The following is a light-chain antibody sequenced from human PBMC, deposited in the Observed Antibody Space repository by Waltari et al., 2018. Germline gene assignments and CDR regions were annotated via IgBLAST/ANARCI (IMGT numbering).Light chain of an antibody. J-gene: IGKJ2*02. Sequence: EIVLTQSPCTLSLSPVERATLSCRASQSVSSDLAWYQQKPGQAPTLLIYDASSRATGIPARFSGSGSGTDFTLTISSLEPEDFATYYCQQRSNWPLCTFGQGTKLEIK. CDR3: QQRSNWPLCT. CDR1: QSVSSD. V-gene: IGKV3-11*01. CDR2: DAS.